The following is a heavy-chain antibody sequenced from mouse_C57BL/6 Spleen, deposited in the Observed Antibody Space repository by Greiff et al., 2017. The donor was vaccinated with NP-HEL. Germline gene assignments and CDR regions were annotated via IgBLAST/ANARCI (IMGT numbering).Heavy chain of an antibody. CDR1: GYSFTSYY. Sequence: QVQLKQSGPELVKPGASVKISCKASGYSFTSYYIHWVKQRPGQGLEWIGWIYPGSGNTKYNEKFKGKATLTADTSSSTAYRQLSSLTSEDSAVYYCAREGYGNYYAMDYWGQGTSVTVSS. D-gene: IGHD2-1*01. V-gene: IGHV1-66*01. CDR2: IYPGSGNT. J-gene: IGHJ4*01. CDR3: AREGYGNYYAMDY.